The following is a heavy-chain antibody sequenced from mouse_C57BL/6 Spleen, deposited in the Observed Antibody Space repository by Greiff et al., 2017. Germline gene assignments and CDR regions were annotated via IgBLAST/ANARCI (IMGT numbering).Heavy chain of an antibody. V-gene: IGHV1-69*01. D-gene: IGHD2-1*01. J-gene: IGHJ2*01. CDR1: GYTFTSYW. CDR3: ARGDYGTLYYFDY. Sequence: QVQLQQPGAELVMPGASVKLSCKASGYTFTSYWMHWVKQRPGQGLEWIGEIDPSDSYTNYNQKFKGKSTLTVDKSSSTAYMQLSSLTSEDSAVYDCARGDYGTLYYFDYWGQGTTLTVSS. CDR2: IDPSDSYT.